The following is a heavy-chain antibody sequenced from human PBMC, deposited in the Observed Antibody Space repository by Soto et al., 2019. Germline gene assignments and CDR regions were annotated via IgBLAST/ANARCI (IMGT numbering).Heavy chain of an antibody. J-gene: IGHJ4*02. CDR1: GFTFSSSV. CDR3: TRGPRPSSAGTGGL. V-gene: IGHV3-33*01. CDR2: IWHDGSDI. Sequence: HPGGSLRLSCAGSGFTFSSSVMHWVRQAPGKGLEWLAVIWHDGSDISYGESVRGRFTVSRDNSRNTLYLQMDNVRDEDTAVYYCTRGPRPSSAGTGGLWGRGALVTVSS. D-gene: IGHD3-10*01.